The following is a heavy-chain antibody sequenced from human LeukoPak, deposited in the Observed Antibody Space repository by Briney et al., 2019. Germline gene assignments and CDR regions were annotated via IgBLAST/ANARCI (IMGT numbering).Heavy chain of an antibody. CDR1: GFTFSSYA. Sequence: GGSLRLSCAASGFTFSSYAMHWVRQAPGKGLEWVSAISGSGGSTYYADSVKGRFTISRDNSKNTLYLQMNSLRAEDTAVYYCAKDHPTVLLWFGEPYYFDYWGQGTLVTVSS. V-gene: IGHV3-23*01. D-gene: IGHD3-10*01. CDR3: AKDHPTVLLWFGEPYYFDY. CDR2: ISGSGGST. J-gene: IGHJ4*02.